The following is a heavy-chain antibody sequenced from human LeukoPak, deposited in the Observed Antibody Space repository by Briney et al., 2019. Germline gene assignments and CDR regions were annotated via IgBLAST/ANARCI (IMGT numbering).Heavy chain of an antibody. CDR2: FDPEDGET. CDR1: GYTLTELS. J-gene: IGHJ6*03. V-gene: IGHV1-24*01. CDR3: ARGGYYYYYMDV. Sequence: ASVKVSCKVSGYTLTELSMHWVRQAPGKGLEWMGGFDPEDGETIYAQKFQGRVTMTEDTSTDTAYMELSSLRSDDTAVYYCARGGYYYYYMDVWGKGTTVTVSS.